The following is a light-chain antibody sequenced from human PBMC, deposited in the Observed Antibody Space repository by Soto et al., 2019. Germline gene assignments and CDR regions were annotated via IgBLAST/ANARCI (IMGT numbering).Light chain of an antibody. J-gene: IGKJ4*01. Sequence: DIQMTQSPSSLSASVGDRVTITCRACQGISNYLAWYQQKPGKGPNLLIYAASALQSGVSSRFSGSGSGTDFTLTISSLQPEDVASYYCQNYNSARLTFGGGTKVEIK. CDR3: QNYNSARLT. CDR1: QGISNY. V-gene: IGKV1-27*01. CDR2: AAS.